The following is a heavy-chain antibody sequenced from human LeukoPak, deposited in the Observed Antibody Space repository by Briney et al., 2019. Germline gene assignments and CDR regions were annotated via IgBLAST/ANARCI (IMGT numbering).Heavy chain of an antibody. CDR2: ISAYNGNT. CDR1: GYTFTSYG. D-gene: IGHD2-15*01. J-gene: IGHJ4*02. CDR3: ATGLGYCSGGSCLDY. V-gene: IGHV1-18*01. Sequence: ASVKVSCKASGYTFTSYGISWVRQAPGQGLEWMGWISAYNGNTNYAQKLQGRVTMTTDTSTSTAYMELRSLRSDDTAVYYCATGLGYCSGGSCLDYWGQGTLVTVSS.